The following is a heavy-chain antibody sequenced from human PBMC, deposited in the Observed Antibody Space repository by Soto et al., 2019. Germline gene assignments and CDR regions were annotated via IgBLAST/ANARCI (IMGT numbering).Heavy chain of an antibody. CDR1: GGSISSIDYF. D-gene: IGHD2-2*02. Sequence: PSETLSLTCSVSGGSISSIDYFWSWIRQPPGKGLEWIGFIYHTGTTYYNPSLRSRVTISIDTSKTQFSTKLNSVTAADTAVYHSARLIAAIQSWLDPWGQGNLV. CDR2: IYHTGTT. CDR3: ARLIAAIQSWLDP. J-gene: IGHJ5*02. V-gene: IGHV4-30-4*01.